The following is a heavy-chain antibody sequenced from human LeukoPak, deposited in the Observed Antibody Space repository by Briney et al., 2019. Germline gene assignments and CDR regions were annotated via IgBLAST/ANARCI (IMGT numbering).Heavy chain of an antibody. V-gene: IGHV3-48*01. CDR1: GFTFSSYG. Sequence: GGSLRLSCAAPGFTFSSYGMTWVPQAPGKGLEWISYISSSSNTIYYADSVKGRFTISRDNAKNSLYLQVSSLRAEDTAVYYCARDPGLMRAAACGDYWGQGTLVIVSS. D-gene: IGHD6-13*01. J-gene: IGHJ4*02. CDR3: ARDPGLMRAAACGDY. CDR2: ISSSSNTI.